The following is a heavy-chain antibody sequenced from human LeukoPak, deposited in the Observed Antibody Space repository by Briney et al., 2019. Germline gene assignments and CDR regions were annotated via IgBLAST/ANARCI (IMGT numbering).Heavy chain of an antibody. J-gene: IGHJ6*03. CDR1: GYSFTSYW. CDR2: IYPGDSDT. Sequence: PGEYLKISCKGSGYSFTSYWIGWVRPMPGKGLEWMGIIYPGDSDTRYSPSFRGQVTITADKSISTAYLQWSSLKASDTAMYYCARQQGYCSGGSCGNYMDVWGKGTTVTVSS. D-gene: IGHD2-15*01. CDR3: ARQQGYCSGGSCGNYMDV. V-gene: IGHV5-51*01.